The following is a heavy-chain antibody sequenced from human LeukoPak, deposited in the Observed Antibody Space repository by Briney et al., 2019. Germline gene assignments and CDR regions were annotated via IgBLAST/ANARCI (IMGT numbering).Heavy chain of an antibody. D-gene: IGHD5-12*01. CDR3: ARGGDIVATIKVNWFDP. Sequence: SETLSLTCTVSGGSICSSSYYWGWIRQPPGKGLEWIGSIYYSGSTYYNPSLKSRVTISVDTSKNQFSLKLSSVTAADTAVYYCARGGDIVATIKVNWFDPWGQGTLVTVSS. CDR2: IYYSGST. J-gene: IGHJ5*02. CDR1: GGSICSSSYY. V-gene: IGHV4-39*01.